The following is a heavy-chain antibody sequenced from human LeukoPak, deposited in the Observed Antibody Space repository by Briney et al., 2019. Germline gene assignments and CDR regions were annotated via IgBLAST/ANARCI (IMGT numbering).Heavy chain of an antibody. CDR1: GGSISSGDYY. V-gene: IGHV4-61*08. Sequence: PSETLSLTCAVSGGSISSGDYYWSWIRQPPGKGLEWIGYIYYSGSTNYNPSLKSRVTISVDTSKNQFSLKLSSVTAADTAVYYCARDSGWENWFDPWGQGTLVTVSS. J-gene: IGHJ5*02. CDR2: IYYSGST. D-gene: IGHD1-26*01. CDR3: ARDSGWENWFDP.